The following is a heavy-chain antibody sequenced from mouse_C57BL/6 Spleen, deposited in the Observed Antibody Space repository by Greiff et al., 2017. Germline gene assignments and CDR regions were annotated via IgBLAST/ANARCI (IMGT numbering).Heavy chain of an antibody. CDR1: GFNIKHTY. V-gene: IGHV14-3*01. CDR3: ARRGYYGSSSFAY. Sequence: VQLQQSVAELVRPGASVKLSCTASGFNIKHTYMHWVKQRPEQGLEWIGRIDPANGNTKYAPKFQGKATITADTSSNTAYLQLSSLTSEDAAIYYCARRGYYGSSSFAYWGQGTLVTVSA. CDR2: IDPANGNT. D-gene: IGHD1-1*01. J-gene: IGHJ3*01.